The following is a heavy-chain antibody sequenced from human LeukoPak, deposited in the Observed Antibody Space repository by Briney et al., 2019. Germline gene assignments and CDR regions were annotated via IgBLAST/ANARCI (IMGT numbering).Heavy chain of an antibody. D-gene: IGHD6-13*01. CDR2: ISSSSSYI. CDR1: GFTFSSYS. J-gene: IGHJ4*02. Sequence: PGGSLRLSCAASGFTFSSYSMIWVRQAPGKGLEWVSSISSSSSYIYYADSVKGRFTISRDNAKNSLYLQMNSLRAEDTAVYYCARAGIAAAGFDYWGQGTLVTVSS. CDR3: ARAGIAAAGFDY. V-gene: IGHV3-21*01.